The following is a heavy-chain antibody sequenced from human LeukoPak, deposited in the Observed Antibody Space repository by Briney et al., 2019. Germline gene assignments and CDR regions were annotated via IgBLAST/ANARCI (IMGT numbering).Heavy chain of an antibody. CDR3: ARQLDPYNWFDP. Sequence: SETLSLTCAVSGDSISSYYWSWIRQPPGKGLEWIGYSYYSGSTYYNPSLKSRVTISEDTSNNQVSLHLRSVTAADTAVYYCARQLDPYNWFDPWGQGTLVTVSS. CDR1: GDSISSYY. J-gene: IGHJ5*02. V-gene: IGHV4-59*08. CDR2: SYYSGST. D-gene: IGHD1-1*01.